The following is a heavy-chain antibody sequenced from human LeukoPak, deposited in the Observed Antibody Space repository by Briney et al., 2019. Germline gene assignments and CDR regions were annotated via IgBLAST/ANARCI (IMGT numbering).Heavy chain of an antibody. CDR3: ARDDYRGVTNFDP. D-gene: IGHD3-10*01. V-gene: IGHV4-59*01. CDR1: GGSISPYF. CDR2: ISYTGST. J-gene: IGHJ5*02. Sequence: PSETLSLTCTVSGGSISPYFWSWFRQPPGKGLEWIGYISYTGSTIYSPSLKSRVTISVDTPKNQLSLQLTSVTAADTAVYYCARDDYRGVTNFDPWGQGTLVTVSS.